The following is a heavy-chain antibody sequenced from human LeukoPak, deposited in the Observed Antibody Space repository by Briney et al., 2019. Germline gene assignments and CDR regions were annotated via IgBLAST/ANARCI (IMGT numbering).Heavy chain of an antibody. J-gene: IGHJ4*02. D-gene: IGHD6-19*01. Sequence: ASVKVSFKASGYTFSNYGISWVRQAPGLGLEWMGWTSYNGNTNYSQKFQDRVTMTTDTSTTTAYMELRSLESDDTAVYYCARHSGSGWQALGYWGQGTLVTVSS. CDR3: ARHSGSGWQALGY. V-gene: IGHV1-18*04. CDR1: GYTFSNYG. CDR2: TSYNGNT.